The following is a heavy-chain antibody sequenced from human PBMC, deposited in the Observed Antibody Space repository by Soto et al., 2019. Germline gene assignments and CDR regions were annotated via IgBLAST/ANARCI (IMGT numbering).Heavy chain of an antibody. J-gene: IGHJ4*02. CDR1: GYTFSNYA. Sequence: EVQLLESGGGLVQPGRSLRLSCEASGYTFSNYAMSWVRQAPGKALEWVSSINIVGGATNYADSVRGRFTMSRDDSRNTVFLQMNSLRAEDTAVYYCTKNYYFDSWGQGTLVTVSS. CDR2: INIVGGAT. CDR3: TKNYYFDS. V-gene: IGHV3-23*01.